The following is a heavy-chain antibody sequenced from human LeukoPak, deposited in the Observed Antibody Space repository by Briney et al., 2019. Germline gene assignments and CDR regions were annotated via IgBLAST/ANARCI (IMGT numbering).Heavy chain of an antibody. Sequence: PSETLSLTCTVSDDSISSYYWRWIRQPAGKGLEWIGRIYTSGSTYYNPSLKGRVTMSVDTSKNQFSLKLSSVTAADTAVYYCARDQGYYYDTSGYYDAFDIWGQGTMVTVSS. CDR2: IYTSGST. D-gene: IGHD3-22*01. CDR3: ARDQGYYYDTSGYYDAFDI. CDR1: DDSISSYY. V-gene: IGHV4-4*07. J-gene: IGHJ3*02.